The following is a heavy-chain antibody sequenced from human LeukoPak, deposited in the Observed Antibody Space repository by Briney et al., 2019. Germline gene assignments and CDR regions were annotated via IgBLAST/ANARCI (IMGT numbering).Heavy chain of an antibody. D-gene: IGHD1-14*01. Sequence: PGGSLRLSCAASGFTFRTYAMNWVRQAPGKGLEWVSAISPIGSRTYYADSVKGRFTISRDNSKNTLYLQMNSLRAGDTAIYYCAKASTVLKPIDSWGQGTLVTVSS. J-gene: IGHJ4*02. V-gene: IGHV3-23*01. CDR1: GFTFRTYA. CDR2: ISPIGSRT. CDR3: AKASTVLKPIDS.